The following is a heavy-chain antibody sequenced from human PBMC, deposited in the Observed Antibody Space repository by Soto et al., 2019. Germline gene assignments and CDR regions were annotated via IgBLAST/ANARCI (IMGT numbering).Heavy chain of an antibody. V-gene: IGHV4-31*03. Sequence: SETLSLTCTVSGGSISSGGYYWSWIRQHPGKGLEWIGYIYYSGSTYYNPSLKSRVTISVDTSKNQFSLKLSSVTAADTAVYYCARGRELYSGSYYDHDWFDPWGQGTLVTVSS. CDR1: GGSISSGGYY. D-gene: IGHD1-26*01. CDR3: ARGRELYSGSYYDHDWFDP. CDR2: IYYSGST. J-gene: IGHJ5*02.